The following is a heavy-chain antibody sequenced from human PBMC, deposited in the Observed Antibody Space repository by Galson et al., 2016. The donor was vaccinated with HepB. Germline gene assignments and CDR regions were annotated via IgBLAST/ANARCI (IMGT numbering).Heavy chain of an antibody. CDR3: ARPYYGAGSYVAFDI. D-gene: IGHD3-10*01. CDR1: GFTFSSNAMN. Sequence: LRLSCAASGFTFSSNAMNWVRQPPGKGLEWIGSIHYSGNSYYNPSLKSRVTISVDTPKNQFSLKLSSVTAADTAVYYCARPYYGAGSYVAFDIWGPGTMVTVSS. CDR2: IHYSGNS. J-gene: IGHJ3*02. V-gene: IGHV4-39*01.